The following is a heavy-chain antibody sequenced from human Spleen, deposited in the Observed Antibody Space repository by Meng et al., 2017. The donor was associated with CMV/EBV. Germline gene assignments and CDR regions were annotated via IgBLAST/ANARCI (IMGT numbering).Heavy chain of an antibody. Sequence: GESLKISCAASGLTVSSNYMSWVRQAPGKGLEWVSVIYSGDSPYYADSVKGRFTIARDNSKNTVDLQMNSLRAEDTDVYYCAREQVEYSSRVNGMDVWGQGTTVTVSS. D-gene: IGHD4-11*01. V-gene: IGHV3-53*01. CDR3: AREQVEYSSRVNGMDV. CDR2: IYSGDSP. J-gene: IGHJ6*02. CDR1: GLTVSSNY.